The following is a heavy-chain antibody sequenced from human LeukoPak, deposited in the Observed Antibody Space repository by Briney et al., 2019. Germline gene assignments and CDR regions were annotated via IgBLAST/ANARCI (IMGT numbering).Heavy chain of an antibody. CDR3: ARETFRAVGWFDP. CDR1: GGSISSYY. J-gene: IGHJ5*02. V-gene: IGHV4-59*01. Sequence: SETLSLTCTVSGGSISSYYWSWIRQPPGKGLEWIGYIYYSGSTNYNPSLKSRVTISVDTSKNQFSLKLSSVTAADTAVYYCARETFRAVGWFDPWGQGTTVTVSS. D-gene: IGHD6-19*01. CDR2: IYYSGST.